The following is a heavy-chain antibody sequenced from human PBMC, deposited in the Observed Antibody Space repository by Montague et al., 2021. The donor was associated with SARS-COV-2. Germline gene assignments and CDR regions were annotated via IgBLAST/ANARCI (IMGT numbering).Heavy chain of an antibody. CDR1: DGSFSDYS. CDR3: ARGRQHINMVVVVVTGGEYYFDF. V-gene: IGHV4-34*01. J-gene: IGHJ4*02. Sequence: SETLSLTCAVYDGSFSDYSWTWIRQPPGKGLEWIGEINHRGSTNYNPSPKSRVTISVDTSKNQFSLEMTSVTAADTAVYYCARGRQHINMVVVVVTGGEYYFDFWGQGTLVAVSS. CDR2: INHRGST. D-gene: IGHD3-22*01.